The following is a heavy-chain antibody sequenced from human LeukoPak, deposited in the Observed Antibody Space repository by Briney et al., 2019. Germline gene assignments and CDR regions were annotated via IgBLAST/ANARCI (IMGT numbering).Heavy chain of an antibody. D-gene: IGHD3-3*01. CDR2: INWNGGST. CDR3: ARDQGRTYYAFWSGYLHGYYGMDV. CDR1: GFTFDDYG. J-gene: IGHJ6*02. Sequence: GGSLRLSCAASGFTFDDYGMSWVRQAPGKGLEWVSGINWNGGSTGYADSVKGRFTISRDNAKNSLYLQMNSLRAEDTAVYYCARDQGRTYYAFWSGYLHGYYGMDVWGQGTTVTVSS. V-gene: IGHV3-20*04.